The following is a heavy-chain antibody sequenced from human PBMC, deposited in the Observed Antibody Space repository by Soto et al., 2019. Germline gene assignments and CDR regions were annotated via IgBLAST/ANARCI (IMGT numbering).Heavy chain of an antibody. CDR3: VISDGPS. J-gene: IGHJ5*02. CDR1: GGSISSYY. V-gene: IGHV4-59*01. Sequence: SETLSLTCTVSGGSISSYYWSWIRQPPGKGLEWIGYIYYSGSTNYNPSLKSRVTISVDTSKNQFSLKLSSVTAADTAVYYFVISDGPSWDQGTLATVSS. CDR2: IYYSGST.